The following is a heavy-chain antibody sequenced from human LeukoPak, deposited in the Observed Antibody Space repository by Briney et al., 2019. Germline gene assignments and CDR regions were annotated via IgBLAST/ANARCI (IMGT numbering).Heavy chain of an antibody. CDR3: ARSPYSSSWFYFDY. Sequence: PGGSLRLPCAASGFTFSSYAMYWVRQTPGKGLEWVALISYDGINRYYADSVKGRFTISRDNSKNTLYLQMNSLRAEDTAVYYCARSPYSSSWFYFDYWGQGTLVTVSS. V-gene: IGHV3-30*04. CDR1: GFTFSSYA. CDR2: ISYDGINR. J-gene: IGHJ4*02. D-gene: IGHD6-13*01.